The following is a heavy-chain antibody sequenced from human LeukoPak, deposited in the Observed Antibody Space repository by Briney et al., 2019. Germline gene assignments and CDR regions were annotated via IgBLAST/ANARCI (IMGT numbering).Heavy chain of an antibody. CDR2: INHSGST. J-gene: IGHJ5*02. V-gene: IGHV4-34*01. D-gene: IGHD3-10*01. Sequence: SETLSLTCAVYGGSFSGYYWSWIRQPPGKGLEWIGEINHSGSTNYNPSLKSRVTISLDTSKNQFSLKLSSVPAADTAAYYCARGRKVTMVRGVRRWFDPWGQGTLVTVSS. CDR1: GGSFSGYY. CDR3: ARGRKVTMVRGVRRWFDP.